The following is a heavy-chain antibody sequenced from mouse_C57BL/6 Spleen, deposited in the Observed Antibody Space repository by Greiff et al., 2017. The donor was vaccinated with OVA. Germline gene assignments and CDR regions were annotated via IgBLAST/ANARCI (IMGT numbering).Heavy chain of an antibody. J-gene: IGHJ1*03. V-gene: IGHV14-3*01. Sequence: EVKLMESVAELVRPGASVKLSCTASGFNIKNSYMHWVKQRPEQGLEWIGKIDPANGNTKYAPKLQGKATLTADTSSNTAYLQLSILTSDDTAVYYCASWIQGYFDVWGTGTTVTVSS. CDR3: ASWIQGYFDV. CDR2: IDPANGNT. CDR1: GFNIKNSY.